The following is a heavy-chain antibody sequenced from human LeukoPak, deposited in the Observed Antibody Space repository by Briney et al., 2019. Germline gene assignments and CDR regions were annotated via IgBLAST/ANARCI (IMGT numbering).Heavy chain of an antibody. CDR1: GFTFSSYA. J-gene: IGHJ4*02. CDR2: ISASGGST. V-gene: IGHV3-23*01. CDR3: AIGPRQKRGLSTY. Sequence: GGSLRLSCAASGFTFSSYAMSWVRQAPGKGLEWVSGISASGGSTYYADSVKGHFTISRDNSKNTLFLQMNSLRAEDTAMYYCAIGPRQKRGLSTYLGQGTLVTVSS. D-gene: IGHD3/OR15-3a*01.